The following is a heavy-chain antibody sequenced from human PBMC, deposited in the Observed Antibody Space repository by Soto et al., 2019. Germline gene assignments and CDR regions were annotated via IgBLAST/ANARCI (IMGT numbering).Heavy chain of an antibody. V-gene: IGHV4-34*01. Sequence: SETLSLTCAVYGGSFSGYYWSWIRQPPGKGLEWIGEINHSGSTNYNPSLKSRVTISVDTSKNQFSLKLSSVTAADTAVYYCARAGKRISIAVAGVNWFDPWGQGTLVT. D-gene: IGHD6-19*01. CDR2: INHSGST. CDR1: GGSFSGYY. J-gene: IGHJ5*02. CDR3: ARAGKRISIAVAGVNWFDP.